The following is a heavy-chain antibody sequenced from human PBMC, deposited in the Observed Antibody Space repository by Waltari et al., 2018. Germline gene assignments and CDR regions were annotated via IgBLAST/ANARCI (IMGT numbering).Heavy chain of an antibody. CDR3: ARAPGVAAAAYFDY. V-gene: IGHV4-38-2*01. CDR1: GYSIDRAYF. Sequence: QVQLQESGPGLVKPSETLSLTCDVSGYSIDRAYFRGWIRQPPGKGLEWIGTIFHAGFTYYTPSLKGRVTMSVDTSKNRFSLNLSSVTAADTTVYYCARAPGVAAAAYFDYWGQGSLVTVSS. CDR2: IFHAGFT. J-gene: IGHJ4*02. D-gene: IGHD6-13*01.